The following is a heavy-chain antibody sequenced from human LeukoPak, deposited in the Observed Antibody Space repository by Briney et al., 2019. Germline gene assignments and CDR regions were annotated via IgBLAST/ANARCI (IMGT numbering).Heavy chain of an antibody. J-gene: IGHJ4*02. CDR3: AREGIAARPEGFDY. CDR2: IYYSGST. D-gene: IGHD6-6*01. Sequence: PSETLSLTCTVSGGFVSSNYWSWIRQPPGKGLEWIGYIYYSGSTYYNPSLKSRVTISVDTSKNQFSLKLSSVTAADTAVYYCAREGIAARPEGFDYWGQGTLVTVSS. CDR1: GGFVSSNY. V-gene: IGHV4-59*02.